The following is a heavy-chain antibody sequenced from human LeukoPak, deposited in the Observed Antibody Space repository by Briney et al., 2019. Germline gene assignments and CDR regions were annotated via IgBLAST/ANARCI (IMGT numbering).Heavy chain of an antibody. D-gene: IGHD5-18*01. CDR3: ARMGQGSYGQFDY. J-gene: IGHJ4*02. V-gene: IGHV3-23*01. Sequence: GGSLRLSCAASGFTFSSYAMSWVRQAPGKGLEWVSAISGSGGSTYYADSVKGRFTISRDNSKNTLYLQMYSLRAEDTAVYYCARMGQGSYGQFDYWGQGTLVTVSS. CDR2: ISGSGGST. CDR1: GFTFSSYA.